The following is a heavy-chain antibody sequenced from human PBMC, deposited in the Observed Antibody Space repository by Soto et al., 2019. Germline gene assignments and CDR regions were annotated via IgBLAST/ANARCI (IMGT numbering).Heavy chain of an antibody. D-gene: IGHD4-17*01. J-gene: IGHJ6*03. CDR1: GYSFTSYW. Sequence: GESLKISCKGSGYSFTSYWIGWVRQMPGKGLEWMGIIYPGDSDTRYSPSFQGQVTISADKSISTAYLQWSSLKASDTAMYYCARHVGDYGDYGSVSDYYYYMDVWGKGTTVTVSS. V-gene: IGHV5-51*01. CDR2: IYPGDSDT. CDR3: ARHVGDYGDYGSVSDYYYYMDV.